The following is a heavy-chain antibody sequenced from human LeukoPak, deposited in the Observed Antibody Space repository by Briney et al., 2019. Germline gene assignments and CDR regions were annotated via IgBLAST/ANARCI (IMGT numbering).Heavy chain of an antibody. CDR1: GGSISSSSYY. D-gene: IGHD2-21*02. CDR3: ARLDPQHIVVVTASRGHAFDI. CDR2: IYYSGNT. Sequence: PSETLSLTCTVSGGSISSSSYYWGWIRQPPGKGLEWIGSIYYSGNTYYNPSLKSRVTISVDTSKNQFSLRLSSVTAADTAMYYCARLDPQHIVVVTASRGHAFDIWGQGTMVTVSS. V-gene: IGHV4-39*01. J-gene: IGHJ3*02.